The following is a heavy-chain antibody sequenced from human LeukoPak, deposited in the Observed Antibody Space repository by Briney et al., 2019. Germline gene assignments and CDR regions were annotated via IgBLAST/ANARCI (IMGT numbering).Heavy chain of an antibody. Sequence: SETLSLTCAVYGESFSSYYWSWIRQPPGKGLEWIGEINHSGNTNYNPSLKSRVTISVGTSKNQFSLKLSSVTAADTAVYYCARVDGDGYNIPDYWGQGTLVTVSS. CDR3: ARVDGDGYNIPDY. J-gene: IGHJ4*02. CDR1: GESFSSYY. CDR2: INHSGNT. V-gene: IGHV4-34*01. D-gene: IGHD5-24*01.